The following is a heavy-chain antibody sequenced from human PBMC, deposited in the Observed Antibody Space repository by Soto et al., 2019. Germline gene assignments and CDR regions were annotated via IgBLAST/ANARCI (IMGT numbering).Heavy chain of an antibody. V-gene: IGHV4-59*08. CDR1: GGSISSYY. CDR2: VHDSWGS. J-gene: IGHJ6*02. D-gene: IGHD3-10*01. CDR3: ERAGFAPPNALLDV. Sequence: SETLSLTCTGSGGSISSYYWSWIRQPPGKGLEWIGDVHDSWGSHYNPSLKRRVAISLDTSKSQFSLNLTSVTATGTAVYYLERAGFAPPNALLDVWGQGTTLKVSS.